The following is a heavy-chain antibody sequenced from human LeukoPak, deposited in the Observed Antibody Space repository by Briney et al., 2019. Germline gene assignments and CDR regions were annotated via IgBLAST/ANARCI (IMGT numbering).Heavy chain of an antibody. Sequence: SETLSLTCTVSDDSISSSSYYWGWILQPPGKGLEWIGSIYYSGSTYYNPSLKSRVTISVDTSKNQFSLKLSSVTAADTAVYYCARESSSRPYSFDYWGQGTLVTVSS. J-gene: IGHJ4*02. CDR2: IYYSGST. CDR1: DDSISSSSYY. CDR3: ARESSSRPYSFDY. D-gene: IGHD6-13*01. V-gene: IGHV4-39*01.